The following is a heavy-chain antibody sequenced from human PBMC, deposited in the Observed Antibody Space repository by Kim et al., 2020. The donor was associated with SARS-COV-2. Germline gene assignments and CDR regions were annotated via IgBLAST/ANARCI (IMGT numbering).Heavy chain of an antibody. V-gene: IGHV3-53*01. Sequence: GGSLRLSCAASGFTVSSNYMSWVRQAPGKGLEWVSVIYSGGSTYYADSVKGRFTISKDNSKNTLYLQMSSLRAEDTAVYYCARYPVPAGTYYYYGRDVWGPGTTVSVSS. J-gene: IGHJ6*02. CDR2: IYSGGST. CDR3: ARYPVPAGTYYYYGRDV. D-gene: IGHD2-2*01. CDR1: GFTVSSNY.